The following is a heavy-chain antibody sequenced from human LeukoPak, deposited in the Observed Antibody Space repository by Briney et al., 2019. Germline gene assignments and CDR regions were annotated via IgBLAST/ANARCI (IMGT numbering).Heavy chain of an antibody. J-gene: IGHJ4*02. V-gene: IGHV3-72*01. D-gene: IGHD3-10*01. CDR3: VAMLRGVGY. Sequence: GGSLRLSCAASGFTFSDHYMGWVRQAPGKGLEGVGRIRNKVNSHTTEYSASVKGRFTISRDDSTNSVYLQMNSLKTEDTAVYYCVAMLRGVGYWGQGTLVTVSS. CDR1: GFTFSDHY. CDR2: IRNKVNSHTT.